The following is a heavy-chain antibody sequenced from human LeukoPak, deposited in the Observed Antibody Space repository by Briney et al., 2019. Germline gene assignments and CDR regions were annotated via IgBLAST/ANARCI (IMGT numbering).Heavy chain of an antibody. D-gene: IGHD6-13*01. Sequence: PSETLSLTCTVPGGSISGSYWSWIRQPPGKGVEWMGYIYYSGSTNYNPSLKSRVTISVDTSKNQFSLKLSSVTAADTAVYCFARADSSHNYYYYGIDVWGQGTTVTVSS. J-gene: IGHJ6*02. V-gene: IGHV4-59*08. CDR3: ARADSSHNYYYYGIDV. CDR2: IYYSGST. CDR1: GGSISGSY.